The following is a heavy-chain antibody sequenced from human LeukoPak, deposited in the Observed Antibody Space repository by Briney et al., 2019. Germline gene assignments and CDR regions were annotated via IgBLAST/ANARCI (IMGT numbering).Heavy chain of an antibody. CDR2: IHHSGTT. CDR1: GGSISSGDYY. Sequence: PSQTLSLTCTVSGGSISSGDYYWSWIRQPPGKGLEWIGQIHHSGTTRYSPSLEGRVTISPDTSKNQFSLNLNSVTAADTAVYYCARHISWSFEYWGQGTLVTVSS. J-gene: IGHJ1*01. D-gene: IGHD3-3*02. V-gene: IGHV4-31*03. CDR3: ARHISWSFEY.